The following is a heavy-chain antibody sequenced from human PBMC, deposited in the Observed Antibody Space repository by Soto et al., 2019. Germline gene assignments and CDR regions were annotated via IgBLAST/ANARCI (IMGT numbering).Heavy chain of an antibody. CDR1: GFTFSSYG. V-gene: IGHV3-33*01. D-gene: IGHD2-21*02. Sequence: QVQLVESGGGVVQPGRSLRLSCAASGFTFSSYGMHWVRQAPGKGLEWVAVIWYDGSNKYYGDSVKGRFTISRDNSKNTVYLQMNSLRAEDTAVYYCARDPARLVTGVDSWGQGTLVTVSS. J-gene: IGHJ4*02. CDR2: IWYDGSNK. CDR3: ARDPARLVTGVDS.